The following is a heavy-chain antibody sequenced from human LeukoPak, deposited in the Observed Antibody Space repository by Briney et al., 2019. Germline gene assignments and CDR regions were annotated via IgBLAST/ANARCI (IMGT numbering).Heavy chain of an antibody. D-gene: IGHD3-3*01. CDR2: IYYSGST. J-gene: IGHJ3*02. Sequence: SESLSLTCTVSGGSISSYYWSWIRQPPGKGLEWIGYIYYSGSTNYNPSLKSRVTISVDTSKNQFSLKLSSVTAADTAVYYCARHGFFNCDFWSGYSSDAFDIWGQGTMVTVSS. CDR1: GGSISSYY. CDR3: ARHGFFNCDFWSGYSSDAFDI. V-gene: IGHV4-59*08.